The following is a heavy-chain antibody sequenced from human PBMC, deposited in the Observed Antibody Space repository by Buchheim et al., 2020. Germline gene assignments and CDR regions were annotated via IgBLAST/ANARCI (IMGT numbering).Heavy chain of an antibody. J-gene: IGHJ5*02. CDR2: ISSSSRYT. D-gene: IGHD6-19*01. CDR1: GFTFSDYY. Sequence: QVQLVESGGGLVKPGGSLRLSWAASGFTFSDYYMSWIRQAPGKGLEWVSYISSSSRYTNYADSVKVRFTISIDNSKNSLHLKMNSLRAEDTAVYYCAREHHLAVAGRKDNWFDPWGQGTL. CDR3: AREHHLAVAGRKDNWFDP. V-gene: IGHV3-11*06.